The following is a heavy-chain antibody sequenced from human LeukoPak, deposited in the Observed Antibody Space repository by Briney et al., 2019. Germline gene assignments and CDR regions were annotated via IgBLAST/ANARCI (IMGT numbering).Heavy chain of an antibody. CDR1: GFTFSSYG. D-gene: IGHD2-15*01. Sequence: PGGSLRLSCALSGFTFSSYGMHWVRQAPGKGLEWVAFIRYDGSNKYYADSVKGRFTISRDNSKNTLYLQMNSLRAEDTAVYYCAKTRRAAVNWFDPWGQGTLVTVSS. CDR2: IRYDGSNK. CDR3: AKTRRAAVNWFDP. V-gene: IGHV3-30*02. J-gene: IGHJ5*02.